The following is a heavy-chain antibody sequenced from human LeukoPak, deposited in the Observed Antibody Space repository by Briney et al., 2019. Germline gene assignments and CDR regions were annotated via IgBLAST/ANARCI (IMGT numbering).Heavy chain of an antibody. J-gene: IGHJ1*01. CDR1: GYTFSGYY. D-gene: IGHD6-13*01. V-gene: IGHV1-2*02. CDR2: INPNSGGT. Sequence: ASVKVSCKASGYTFSGYYMHWVRQAPGQGLEWMGWINPNSGGTNYAQKFQGRVTMTRDTSISTAYMEPSRLRSDDTAVYYCARGYPLATTAAGTYFQHWGQGTLVTVSS. CDR3: ARGYPLATTAAGTYFQH.